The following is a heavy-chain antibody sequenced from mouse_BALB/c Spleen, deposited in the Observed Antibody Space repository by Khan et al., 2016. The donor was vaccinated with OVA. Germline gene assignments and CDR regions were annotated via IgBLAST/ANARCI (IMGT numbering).Heavy chain of an antibody. Sequence: EVQLQESGPGLVKPSQSLSLTCTVTGYSITSGYAWNWIRQFPGNKLEWMGYISYSGSTSYNPSLRSRISVTRDTSKNQFFLQLNSVTPEDTATYYCARKNYYGYAMDYWGQGPQSPSPQ. CDR2: ISYSGST. J-gene: IGHJ4*01. V-gene: IGHV3-2*02. D-gene: IGHD1-1*01. CDR3: ARKNYYGYAMDY. CDR1: GYSITSGYA.